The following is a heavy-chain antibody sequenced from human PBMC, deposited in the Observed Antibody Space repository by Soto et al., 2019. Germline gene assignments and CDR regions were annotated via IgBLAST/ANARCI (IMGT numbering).Heavy chain of an antibody. CDR1: VGSISSSSYY. CDR2: IHYSAST. CDR3: SIHAKRYYASGSYDYWFDP. V-gene: IGHV4-39*01. D-gene: IGHD3-10*01. Sequence: SETLALTCTVSVGSISSSSYYWGWIRQPPGKGLEYIGSIHYSASTYYSPSLKSRVSISVDTSKNQFSLRLSSVTAADTAIYYCSIHAKRYYASGSYDYWFDPLCQGILVTV. J-gene: IGHJ5*02.